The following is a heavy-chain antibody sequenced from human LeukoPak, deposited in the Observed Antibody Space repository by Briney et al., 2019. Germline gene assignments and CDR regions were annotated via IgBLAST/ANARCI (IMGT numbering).Heavy chain of an antibody. CDR2: ISSSSSYI. V-gene: IGHV3-21*01. D-gene: IGHD2-2*01. Sequence: GGSLRLSCAASGFTFSSYSMNWVRQAPGKGLEWVSSISSSSSYIYYADSVKGRFTISRDNAKNSLYLQMNSLRAEDTAVYYCARTNIVVVPGFTGWFDPWGQGTLVTVSS. CDR1: GFTFSSYS. CDR3: ARTNIVVVPGFTGWFDP. J-gene: IGHJ5*02.